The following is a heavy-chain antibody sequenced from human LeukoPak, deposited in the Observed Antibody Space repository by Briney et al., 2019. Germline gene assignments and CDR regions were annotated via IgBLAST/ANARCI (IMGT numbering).Heavy chain of an antibody. V-gene: IGHV1-46*01. CDR3: AREPRKDGHNGMDV. J-gene: IGHJ6*02. Sequence: EASVNVSCKASGYTFTSYYMHWVRQAPGQGLEWVGIINPGDGGTSYAQKFQGRATMSRDTSTSTLYMELSSLRSEDTALYYCAREPRKDGHNGMDVWGQGTTVTVSS. CDR2: INPGDGGT. CDR1: GYTFTSYY. D-gene: IGHD5-24*01.